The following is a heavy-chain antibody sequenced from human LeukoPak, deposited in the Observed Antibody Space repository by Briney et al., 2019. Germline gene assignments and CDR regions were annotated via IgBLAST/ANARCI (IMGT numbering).Heavy chain of an antibody. CDR1: GGSFSGYY. Sequence: NPSETQSLTCAVYGGSFSGYYWSWIRQPPGKGLEWIGSISYSGSTYYNPSLKSRVTISVDTSKNHFSLKLSSVTAADTAVYYCARGQFLYSTGWPSTIRFDYWGQGALVTVSS. V-gene: IGHV4-34*01. CDR2: ISYSGST. CDR3: ARGQFLYSTGWPSTIRFDY. D-gene: IGHD6-19*01. J-gene: IGHJ4*02.